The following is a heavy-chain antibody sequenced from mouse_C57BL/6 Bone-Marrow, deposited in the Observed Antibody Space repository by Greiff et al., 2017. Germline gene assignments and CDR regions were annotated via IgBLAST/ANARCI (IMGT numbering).Heavy chain of an antibody. CDR2: IFPGSGST. CDR3: AGEATVVDY. J-gene: IGHJ2*01. CDR1: GYTFTGYW. Sequence: VQLQQSGAELMKPGASVKLSCKATGYTFTGYWIEWVKQRPGHGLEWIGWIFPGSGSTNYTEKFKGKATFTADTSSNTAYMQLSSLTTEDSTSYYCAGEATVVDYWGQGTTLTVSS. D-gene: IGHD1-1*01. V-gene: IGHV1-9*01.